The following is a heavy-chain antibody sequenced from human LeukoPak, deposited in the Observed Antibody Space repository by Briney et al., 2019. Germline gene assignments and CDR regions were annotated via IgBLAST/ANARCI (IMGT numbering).Heavy chain of an antibody. CDR1: GFMFSSYA. J-gene: IGHJ4*02. D-gene: IGHD4-17*01. V-gene: IGHV3-23*01. CDR2: ISGPGEFT. CDR3: AKVGYGDLDQ. Sequence: GGSLRLSCAASGFMFSSYAMTWVRQAPGKGLEWVSSISGPGEFTYYAESVKGRCTISRDSPENTVYLQMNRLRVDDTAVYYCAKVGYGDLDQWGQGTLVPVSS.